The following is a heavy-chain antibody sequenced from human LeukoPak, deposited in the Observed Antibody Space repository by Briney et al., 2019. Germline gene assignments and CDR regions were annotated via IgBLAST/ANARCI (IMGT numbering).Heavy chain of an antibody. D-gene: IGHD6-13*01. Sequence: GESLKISCKGSGYSFTSYWIGWVRQMPGKGLEWMGIIYPGDSDTRYSPSFQGQVTISADNSITTAYLQWSSLKASDTAMYYCARHGLAGTGTVWFDLWGQGALVTASS. CDR1: GYSFTSYW. V-gene: IGHV5-51*01. CDR3: ARHGLAGTGTVWFDL. CDR2: IYPGDSDT. J-gene: IGHJ5*02.